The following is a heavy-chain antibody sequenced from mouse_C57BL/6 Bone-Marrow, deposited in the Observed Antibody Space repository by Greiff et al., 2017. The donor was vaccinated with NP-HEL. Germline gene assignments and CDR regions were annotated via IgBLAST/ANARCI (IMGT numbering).Heavy chain of an antibody. V-gene: IGHV1-69*01. CDR2: IDPSDSYT. Sequence: QVQLQQPGAELVMPGASVKLSCKASGYTFTSYWMHWVKQRPGQGLEWIGEIDPSDSYTNYNQKFKGKSTLTVDKSSSTAYMQLSSLTSEDSAVYYCARFHYYGSRYYFDYWGQGTTLTVSS. CDR1: GYTFTSYW. J-gene: IGHJ2*01. CDR3: ARFHYYGSRYYFDY. D-gene: IGHD1-1*01.